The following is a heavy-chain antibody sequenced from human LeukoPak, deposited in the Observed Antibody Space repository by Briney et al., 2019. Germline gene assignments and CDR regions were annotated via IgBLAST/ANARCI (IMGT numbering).Heavy chain of an antibody. Sequence: PGGSLRLSCAASGFTFSSYWMHWVRQAPGKRLVWVSRINSDGSSTSYADSVKGRFTISRDNAKNTLYPQMNSLRAEDTAVYYCARVGYSSGWYRAWGQGTLVTVSS. J-gene: IGHJ5*02. CDR1: GFTFSSYW. CDR2: INSDGSST. V-gene: IGHV3-74*01. CDR3: ARVGYSSGWYRA. D-gene: IGHD6-19*01.